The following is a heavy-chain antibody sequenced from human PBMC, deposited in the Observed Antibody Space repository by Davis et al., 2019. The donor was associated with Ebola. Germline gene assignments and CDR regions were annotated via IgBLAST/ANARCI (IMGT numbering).Heavy chain of an antibody. CDR1: GYSFTTFS. J-gene: IGHJ4*02. V-gene: IGHV1-3*01. D-gene: IGHD6-13*01. CDR3: ARGYYSSSWFDY. Sequence: AASVKVSCKASGYSFTTFSLHWVRQAPGQGLEWMGWINADNGDTKYSQNFQGRVTITADESTSTAYMELSSLRSEDTAVYYCARGYYSSSWFDYWGQGTLVTVSS. CDR2: INADNGDT.